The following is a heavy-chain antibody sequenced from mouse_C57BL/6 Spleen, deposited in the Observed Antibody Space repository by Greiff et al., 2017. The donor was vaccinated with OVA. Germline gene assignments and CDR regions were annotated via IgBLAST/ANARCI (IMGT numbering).Heavy chain of an antibody. J-gene: IGHJ2*01. CDR3: ARNGYYLDD. V-gene: IGHV1-26*01. Sequence: VQLQQSGPELVKPGASVKISCKASGYTFTDYYMNWVKQSHGKSLEWMGDINPNNGGTSYNQKFKGKATLTVEKSSSTAYMELRRLTSEDSAVYYCARNGYYLDDWGQGTTLTVAS. CDR2: INPNNGGT. CDR1: GYTFTDYY. D-gene: IGHD2-2*01.